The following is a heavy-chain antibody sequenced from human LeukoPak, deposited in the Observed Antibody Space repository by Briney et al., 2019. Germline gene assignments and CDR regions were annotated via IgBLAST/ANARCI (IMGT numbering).Heavy chain of an antibody. CDR2: IKSKTDGGTT. J-gene: IGHJ4*02. V-gene: IGHV3-15*01. CDR1: GFTFSNAW. Sequence: GGSLRLSCAASGFTFSNAWMSWVRRAPGKGLEWVGRIKSKTDGGTTDYAAPVKGRFTISRDDSKNTLYLQMNSLKTEDTAVYYCTTDVKSSVGVIDYWGQGTLVTVSS. D-gene: IGHD3-10*01. CDR3: TTDVKSSVGVIDY.